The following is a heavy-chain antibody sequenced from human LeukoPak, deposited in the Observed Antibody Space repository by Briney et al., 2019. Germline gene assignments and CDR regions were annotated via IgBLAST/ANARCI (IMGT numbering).Heavy chain of an antibody. CDR2: ISSSGSYV. CDR1: GFIFSSYN. J-gene: IGHJ4*02. CDR3: ARAGSMVRGVIPHDY. D-gene: IGHD3-10*01. V-gene: IGHV3-21*01. Sequence: GGSLRLSCVASGFIFSSYNMNWVRQAPGKGLGWVSSISSSGSYVYYADSVKGRFIISRDNAKNSLTLQMNSLRAEDTAVYYCARAGSMVRGVIPHDYWGQGTLVTVSS.